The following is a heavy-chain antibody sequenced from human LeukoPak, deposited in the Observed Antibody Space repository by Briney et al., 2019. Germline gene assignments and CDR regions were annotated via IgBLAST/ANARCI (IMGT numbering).Heavy chain of an antibody. Sequence: SETLSLTCTVSGGSISSSSYYWGWIRQPPGKGLEWIGSIYYSGSTYYNPSLKSRVTIPVDTSKNQFSLKLSSVTAADTAVYYCARVSMVRGAPDYYFDYWGQGTLVTVSS. CDR3: ARVSMVRGAPDYYFDY. J-gene: IGHJ4*02. CDR2: IYYSGST. V-gene: IGHV4-39*07. D-gene: IGHD3-10*01. CDR1: GGSISSSSYY.